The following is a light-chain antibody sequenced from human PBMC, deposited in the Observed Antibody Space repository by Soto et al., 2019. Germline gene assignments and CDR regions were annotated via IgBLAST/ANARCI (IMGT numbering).Light chain of an antibody. J-gene: IGKJ5*01. V-gene: IGKV3-11*01. CDR1: QSVSSY. Sequence: EIVLTQSPATLSLSPGERATLSCRASQSVSSYLAWYQQKPGQAPRLLIYDASIKATGIPARFSGSGSGTDFSLTISSPAPEDFAVYYCQQRSNWPPITFGQGTRLEIK. CDR2: DAS. CDR3: QQRSNWPPIT.